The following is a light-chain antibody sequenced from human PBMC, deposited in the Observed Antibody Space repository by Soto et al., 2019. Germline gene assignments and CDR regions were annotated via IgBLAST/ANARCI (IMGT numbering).Light chain of an antibody. V-gene: IGKV3-20*01. CDR2: GAS. CDR3: QQYGSSPIT. J-gene: IGKJ5*01. Sequence: EIVLTQSPGTRSLSPGERATLSCRASQSVASSFLAWYQQKPGQAPRLLIYGASSRATGIPDRFSGSGSGTDFTLTISRLDPEDFAVYYCQQYGSSPITFGQGTRLEIK. CDR1: QSVASSF.